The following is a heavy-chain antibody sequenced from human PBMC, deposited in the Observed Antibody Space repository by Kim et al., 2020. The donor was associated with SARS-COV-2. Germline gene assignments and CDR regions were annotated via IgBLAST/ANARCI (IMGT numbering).Heavy chain of an antibody. Sequence: GGSLRLSCAVSEFTLSRHWMSWVRLTPQKGLEWVANINEVGSARSYVDSVKGRFTISRDNAKNSLYLQMNSLTVEDTALYFCARGTLRAPRSASDIWGQGTMVRVSS. V-gene: IGHV3-7*01. J-gene: IGHJ3*02. CDR3: ARGTLRAPRSASDI. CDR1: EFTLSRHW. CDR2: INEVGSAR.